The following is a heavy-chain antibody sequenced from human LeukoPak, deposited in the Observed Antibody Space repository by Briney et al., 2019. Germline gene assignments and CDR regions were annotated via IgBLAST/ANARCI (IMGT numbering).Heavy chain of an antibody. CDR2: IKQDGSEK. J-gene: IGHJ5*02. Sequence: PGGSLRLSCAASGFTFSSYWMSWVRQAPGKGLEWVANIKQDGSEKYYVDSVKGRFTISRDNAKNSLYLQMNSLRAEDTALYYCARDKLDARITIFGVDNWFDPWGQGTLVTVSS. CDR3: ARDKLDARITIFGVDNWFDP. CDR1: GFTFSSYW. D-gene: IGHD3-3*01. V-gene: IGHV3-7*01.